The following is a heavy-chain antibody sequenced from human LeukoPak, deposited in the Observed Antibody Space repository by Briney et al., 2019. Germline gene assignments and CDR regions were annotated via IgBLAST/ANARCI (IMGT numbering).Heavy chain of an antibody. J-gene: IGHJ4*02. CDR1: GYTFTSYA. Sequence: GASVKVSCKASGYTFTSYAMHWVRQAPGQRLEWMGWINAGNGNTKHSQKFQGRVTITRDTSASTAYMELSSLRSEDTAVYYCARPSIAAAGISFDYWGQGTLVTVSS. V-gene: IGHV1-3*01. D-gene: IGHD6-13*01. CDR2: INAGNGNT. CDR3: ARPSIAAAGISFDY.